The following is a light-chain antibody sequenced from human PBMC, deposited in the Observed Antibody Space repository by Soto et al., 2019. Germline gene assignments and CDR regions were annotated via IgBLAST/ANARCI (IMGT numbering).Light chain of an antibody. CDR3: QQYTNTNNPWM. CDR2: DAS. CDR1: QTISRW. Sequence: DTQMTQSPSTLSASVGDRVTITCRASQTISRWLAWYQQKPEKAPKLLIYDASSLQSGVASRFSGSGSGTEFTLIISGLQPDDSATYYCQQYTNTNNPWMFGQGTKVDIK. J-gene: IGKJ1*01. V-gene: IGKV1-5*01.